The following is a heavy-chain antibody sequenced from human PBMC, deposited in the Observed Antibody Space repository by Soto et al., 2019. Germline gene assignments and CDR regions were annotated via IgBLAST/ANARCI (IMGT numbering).Heavy chain of an antibody. Sequence: PGESLKISCKGSGYSFTSYWIGWVRQMPGKGLEWMGIIHPSDFDTRYSPSFQGQVTISADKSISTACLQWSSLRASDTAMYYCAIHSTGYEDSWGQGTLVTVSS. D-gene: IGHD5-12*01. CDR2: IHPSDFDT. CDR3: AIHSTGYEDS. V-gene: IGHV5-51*01. CDR1: GYSFTSYW. J-gene: IGHJ5*02.